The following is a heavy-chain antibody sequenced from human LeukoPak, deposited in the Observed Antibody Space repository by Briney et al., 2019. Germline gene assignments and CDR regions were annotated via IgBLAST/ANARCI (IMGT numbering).Heavy chain of an antibody. D-gene: IGHD2-15*01. CDR2: INNRGSST. Sequence: PGGSLRLSCAASGFTFSSYTMSWVRQAPGEGLEWLSAINNRGSSTYYAGSVKDRFTISRDNSENTLYLQMNSLRAEDTAVYYCVRYCNGGSCYRAAFDVWGPGTMVTVSS. CDR3: VRYCNGGSCYRAAFDV. J-gene: IGHJ3*01. CDR1: GFTFSSYT. V-gene: IGHV3-23*01.